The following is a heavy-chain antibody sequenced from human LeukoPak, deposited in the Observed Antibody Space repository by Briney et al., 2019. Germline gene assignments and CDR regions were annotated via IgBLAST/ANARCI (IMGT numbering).Heavy chain of an antibody. J-gene: IGHJ3*02. CDR2: IYPGDSET. Sequence: GESLKISCKGSGYSFTTYWIAWVRQLPGEGLEWMGIIYPGDSETGYSPSFQGQVTISADKSITTAYLQWGSLKASDTAMYYCTRSPRDGYHDAFDIWGQGTMVTVFS. CDR1: GYSFTTYW. V-gene: IGHV5-51*01. CDR3: TRSPRDGYHDAFDI. D-gene: IGHD5-24*01.